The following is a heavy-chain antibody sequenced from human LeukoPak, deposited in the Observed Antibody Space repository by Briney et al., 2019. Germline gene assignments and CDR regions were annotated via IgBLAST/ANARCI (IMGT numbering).Heavy chain of an antibody. CDR1: GVSISSYY. CDR2: IYTSGST. Sequence: PSETLSLTCTVSGVSISSYYWGSIRQPAGKGLEWIGRIYTSGSTNYNPSLNSLVTMSVDTSKNQFSLKLSSVTAADTAVYYCARDVVVVPAAYYFDYWGQGTLVTVSS. D-gene: IGHD2-2*01. CDR3: ARDVVVVPAAYYFDY. J-gene: IGHJ4*02. V-gene: IGHV4-4*07.